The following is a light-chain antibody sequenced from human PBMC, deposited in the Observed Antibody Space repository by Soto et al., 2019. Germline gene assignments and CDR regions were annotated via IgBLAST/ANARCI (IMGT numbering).Light chain of an antibody. CDR2: AAS. CDR1: QGISNY. CDR3: QKYNSAPTWT. V-gene: IGKV1-27*01. Sequence: DIQMTQSPSSLSASVGDRVTITCRASQGISNYLAWYHQKPGKVPKLLIYAASTLQSGVPSRFSGSGSGTDFTLTISSLQPEDVATYYCQKYNSAPTWTFGQGTKVEIK. J-gene: IGKJ1*01.